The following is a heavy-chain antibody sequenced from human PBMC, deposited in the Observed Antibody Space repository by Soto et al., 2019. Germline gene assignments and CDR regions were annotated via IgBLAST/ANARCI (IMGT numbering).Heavy chain of an antibody. CDR3: ASTLGYCSGGSCYSGY. V-gene: IGHV1-69*06. CDR2: TIPIFGTA. J-gene: IGHJ4*02. D-gene: IGHD2-15*01. CDR1: GGTFGRYA. Sequence: GASVKVSCKASGGTFGRYAISWGRWVSGKGLCWMGWTIPIFGTANYAQKFQGRVTITADKSTSTAYMELSSLRSEDTAVYYCASTLGYCSGGSCYSGYWGQGTLVTVSS.